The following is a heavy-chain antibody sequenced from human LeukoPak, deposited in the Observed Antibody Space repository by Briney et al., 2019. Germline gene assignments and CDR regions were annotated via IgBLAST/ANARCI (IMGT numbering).Heavy chain of an antibody. J-gene: IGHJ4*02. CDR2: IYPGDSDT. V-gene: IGHV5-51*01. D-gene: IGHD2-2*01. Sequence: GESLKISCKGSEYNFPKYWIGWVRQMPGKGLEWMGIIYPGDSDTRYSPSFQGQVTISADKSISTAYVQWSSLKASDTAMYYCARGSYCSSTSCQHFDYWGQGTLVTVSS. CDR3: ARGSYCSSTSCQHFDY. CDR1: EYNFPKYW.